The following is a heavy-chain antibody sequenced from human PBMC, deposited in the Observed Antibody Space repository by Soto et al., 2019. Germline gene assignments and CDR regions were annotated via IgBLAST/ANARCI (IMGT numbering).Heavy chain of an antibody. CDR1: GYTFTSYA. V-gene: IGHV1-3*01. CDR3: ARDIGGSGLSLDY. J-gene: IGHJ4*02. CDR2: INAGNGNT. D-gene: IGHD1-26*01. Sequence: QVRLVQSGAEVKKPGASVKVSCKASGYTFTSYAMHWVRQAPGQRLEWMGWINAGNGNTKYSQNFQGRVTITRDTSASTAYMKLSSLRSEDTAVYYCARDIGGSGLSLDYWGQGTLVTVSS.